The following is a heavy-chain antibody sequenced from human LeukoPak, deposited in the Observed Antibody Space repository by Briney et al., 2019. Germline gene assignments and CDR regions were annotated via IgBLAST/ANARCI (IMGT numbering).Heavy chain of an antibody. J-gene: IGHJ4*02. Sequence: GGSLRLSCAASGSTFSSYAMSWVRQAPGKGLEWVSAISGSGGSTYYADSVKGRFTISRDNSKNTLYLQMNSLRAEDTAVYYCAKSDMVRGVIITGTFDYWGQGTLVTVSS. V-gene: IGHV3-23*01. CDR2: ISGSGGST. CDR3: AKSDMVRGVIITGTFDY. D-gene: IGHD3-10*01. CDR1: GSTFSSYA.